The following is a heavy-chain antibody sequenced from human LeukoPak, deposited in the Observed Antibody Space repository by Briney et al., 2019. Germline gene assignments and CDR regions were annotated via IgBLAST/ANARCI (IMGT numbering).Heavy chain of an antibody. V-gene: IGHV3-48*03. CDR1: GFTFSSYE. D-gene: IGHD5-24*01. Sequence: PGGSLRLSCAASGFTFSSYEMNWVRQAPGKGLEWVSYISSSGSTIYYADSVKGRFTISGDNAKNSLYLQMNSLRAEDTAVYYCARSDGYNSLDYWGQGTLVTVSS. CDR3: ARSDGYNSLDY. CDR2: ISSSGSTI. J-gene: IGHJ4*02.